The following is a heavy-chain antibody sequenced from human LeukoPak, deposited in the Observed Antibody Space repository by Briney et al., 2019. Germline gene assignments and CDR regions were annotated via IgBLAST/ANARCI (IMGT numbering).Heavy chain of an antibody. J-gene: IGHJ3*02. D-gene: IGHD4-17*01. CDR3: ARGTTVTEGDAFDI. CDR1: GYTFTSYG. Sequence: ASVKVSCKASGYTFTSYGISWVRQAPGQGLEWMGWISAYNGNTNYAQKLQGRVTMTPDTSTSTPYMELRSLRSDDTAVYYCARGTTVTEGDAFDIWGQGTMVTVSS. CDR2: ISAYNGNT. V-gene: IGHV1-18*01.